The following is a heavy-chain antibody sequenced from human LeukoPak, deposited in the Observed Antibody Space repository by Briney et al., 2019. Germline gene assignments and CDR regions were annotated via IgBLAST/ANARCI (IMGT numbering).Heavy chain of an antibody. CDR2: IIPILGIA. Sequence: ASVKVSCKASGGTFSSYAISWVRQAPGQGLEWMGRIIPILGIANYAQKFQGRVTITADKSTSTAYMELSSLRSEDTAVYYCARVRSYSSSWFSYYYYGMDVWGQGTTVTVSS. D-gene: IGHD6-13*01. J-gene: IGHJ6*02. CDR1: GGTFSSYA. CDR3: ARVRSYSSSWFSYYYYGMDV. V-gene: IGHV1-69*04.